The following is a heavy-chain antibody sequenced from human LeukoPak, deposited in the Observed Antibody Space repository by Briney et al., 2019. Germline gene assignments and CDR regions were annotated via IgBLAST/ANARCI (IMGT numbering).Heavy chain of an antibody. J-gene: IGHJ4*02. CDR1: GDSTSSDRYY. CDR2: IYYSGST. V-gene: IGHV4-39*02. Sequence: SETLSLTCTVSGDSTSSDRYYGGWVRQPPGKGLEWIGNIYYSGSTYYNPSLKNRVTMSVDTSKNQFFLKLNSVTAADTAVYYCARGRPYSGGYHLDYWGQGTLVTVSA. CDR3: ARGRPYSGGYHLDY. D-gene: IGHD1-26*01.